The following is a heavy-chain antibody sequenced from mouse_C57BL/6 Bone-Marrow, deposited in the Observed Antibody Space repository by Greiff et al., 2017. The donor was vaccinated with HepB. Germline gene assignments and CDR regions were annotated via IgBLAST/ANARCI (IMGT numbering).Heavy chain of an antibody. CDR2: ISDGGSYT. CDR1: GFTFSSYA. CDR3: ARDPDYYGSSSYYYAMDY. D-gene: IGHD1-1*01. J-gene: IGHJ4*01. Sequence: DVMLVESGGGLVKPGGSLKLSCAASGFTFSSYAMSWVRQTPEKRLEWVATISDGGSYTYYPDNVKGRFTISRDNAKNNLYLQMSHLKSEDTAMYYCARDPDYYGSSSYYYAMDYWGQGTSVTVSS. V-gene: IGHV5-4*01.